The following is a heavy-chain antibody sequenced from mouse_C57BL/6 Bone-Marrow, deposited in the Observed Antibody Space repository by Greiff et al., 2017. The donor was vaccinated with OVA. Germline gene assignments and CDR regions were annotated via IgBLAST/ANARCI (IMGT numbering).Heavy chain of an antibody. V-gene: IGHV1-64*01. D-gene: IGHD2-2*01. CDR2: IHPNSGST. Sequence: QVQLQQPGAELVKPGASVKLSCKASGYTFTSYWMHWVKQRPGQGLEWIGMIHPNSGSTNYNEKFKSKATLTVDKSSSTAYMQLSSLTSEDSAVYYCAGWLPPLWYFDGWGTGTTVTVSS. CDR3: AGWLPPLWYFDG. CDR1: GYTFTSYW. J-gene: IGHJ1*03.